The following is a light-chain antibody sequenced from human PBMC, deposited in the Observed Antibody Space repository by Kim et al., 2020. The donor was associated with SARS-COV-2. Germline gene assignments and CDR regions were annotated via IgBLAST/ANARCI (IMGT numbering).Light chain of an antibody. CDR3: QSYDSSNVV. V-gene: IGLV6-57*03. CDR2: EYN. J-gene: IGLJ2*01. CDR1: SGRIASNY. Sequence: GKTVTKSRTRRSGRIASNYVQWYQQRPSSAPTTVIYEYNQRPSGVPDRFSGSIDSCSNSASLTISGLRTEDEADYNCQSYDSSNVVFGGGTQLTVL.